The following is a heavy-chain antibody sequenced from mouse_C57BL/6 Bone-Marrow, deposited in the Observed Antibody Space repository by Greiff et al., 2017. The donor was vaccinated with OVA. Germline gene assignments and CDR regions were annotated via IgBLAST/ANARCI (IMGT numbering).Heavy chain of an antibody. CDR2: IYPGDGDT. Sequence: QVQLQQSGPELVKPGASVKISCKASGYAFRSSWMNWVKQRPGKGLEWIGRIYPGDGDTSYNGKFKGKATLTDDKSSSTAYMQLSSLTSEDSAVYFWASWYYCPYYFDYWGQGTTLTVSS. D-gene: IGHD1-1*01. CDR3: ASWYYCPYYFDY. J-gene: IGHJ2*01. V-gene: IGHV1-82*01. CDR1: GYAFRSSW.